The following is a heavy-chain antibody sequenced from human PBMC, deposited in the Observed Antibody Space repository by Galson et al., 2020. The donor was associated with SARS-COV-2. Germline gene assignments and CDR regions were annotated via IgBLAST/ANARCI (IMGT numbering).Heavy chain of an antibody. CDR1: GFPFRNAW. CDR3: TTLHSPYFWLDTDP. D-gene: IGHD3-3*01. Sequence: GGYLRLSCAASGFPFRNAWMTWVRPAPGKGLEWVGLIKSNSDGGPTDPDPPMKDRFAISRDDSKSTAFLHMNSLQSDDTGVYFCTTLHSPYFWLDTDPWGQGTLVTVSS. J-gene: IGHJ4*02. V-gene: IGHV3-15*05. CDR2: IKSNSDGGPT.